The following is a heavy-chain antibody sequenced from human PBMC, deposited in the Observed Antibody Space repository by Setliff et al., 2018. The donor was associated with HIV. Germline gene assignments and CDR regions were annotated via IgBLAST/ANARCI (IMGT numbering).Heavy chain of an antibody. CDR1: AGSIRSSTYY. CDR3: IIAYSSGWLAPMGFDS. J-gene: IGHJ4*02. V-gene: IGHV4-39*01. D-gene: IGHD6-19*01. CDR2: IYYRGST. Sequence: SETLSLTCTVSAGSIRSSTYYWAWIRQPPGKGLEWIGTIYYRGSTYYNPSLKSRATISVDTSKNQFSLKLSSVTAADTAVYYCIIAYSSGWLAPMGFDSWGQGTLVTVSS.